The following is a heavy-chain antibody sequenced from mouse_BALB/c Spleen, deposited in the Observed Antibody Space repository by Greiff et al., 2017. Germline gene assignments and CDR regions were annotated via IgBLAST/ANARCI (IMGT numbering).Heavy chain of an antibody. D-gene: IGHD2-2*01. CDR1: GYSITSDYA. Sequence: EVHLVESGPGLVKPSQSLSLTCTVTGYSITSDYAWNWLRQFPGNKLEWMGYISYSGSTSYNPTLKRRISITRDTSKNQFFMQLNSVTTEDTATDYCARRGYDGIPFFDYWGQGTTLTVSS. CDR3: ARRGYDGIPFFDY. J-gene: IGHJ2*01. V-gene: IGHV3-2*02. CDR2: ISYSGST.